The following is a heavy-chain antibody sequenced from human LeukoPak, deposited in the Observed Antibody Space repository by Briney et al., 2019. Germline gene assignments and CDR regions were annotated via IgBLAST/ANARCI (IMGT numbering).Heavy chain of an antibody. CDR3: ARDADILTGFDY. D-gene: IGHD3-9*01. V-gene: IGHV3-48*03. Sequence: GGSLRLSCAASGFTVSSNYMNWVRQAPGKGLEWVSYISSSGSTIYYADSVKGRFTISRDNAKNSLYLQMNSLRAEDTAVYYCARDADILTGFDYWGQGTLVAVSS. J-gene: IGHJ4*02. CDR2: ISSSGSTI. CDR1: GFTVSSNY.